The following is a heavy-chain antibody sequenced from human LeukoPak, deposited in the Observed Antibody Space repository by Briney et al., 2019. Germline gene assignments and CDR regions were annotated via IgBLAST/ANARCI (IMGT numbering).Heavy chain of an antibody. Sequence: PSETLSLTCTVSDGSISTYYWSWIRQPAGKGLEWIGRIYTSGSTNYNPSLKSRVTVSVDTSKNQFSLKLSSVTAADTAVYYCARSSIVGATDYFDYWGQGTLVTVSS. J-gene: IGHJ4*02. CDR1: DGSISTYY. CDR2: IYTSGST. D-gene: IGHD1-26*01. V-gene: IGHV4-4*07. CDR3: ARSSIVGATDYFDY.